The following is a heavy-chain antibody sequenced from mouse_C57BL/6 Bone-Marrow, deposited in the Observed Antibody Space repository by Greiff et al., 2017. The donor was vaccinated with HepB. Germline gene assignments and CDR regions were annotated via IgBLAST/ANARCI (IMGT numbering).Heavy chain of an antibody. D-gene: IGHD1-1*01. CDR1: GFTFTDYY. CDR2: IRNKANGYTT. CDR3: ARYIGYYGSSPYYFDY. J-gene: IGHJ2*01. Sequence: EVMLVESGGGLVQPGGSLSLSCAASGFTFTDYYMSWVRQPPGKALEWLGFIRNKANGYTTEYSASVKGRFTISRDNSQSILYLQMNALRAEDSATYYCARYIGYYGSSPYYFDYWGQGTTLTVSS. V-gene: IGHV7-3*01.